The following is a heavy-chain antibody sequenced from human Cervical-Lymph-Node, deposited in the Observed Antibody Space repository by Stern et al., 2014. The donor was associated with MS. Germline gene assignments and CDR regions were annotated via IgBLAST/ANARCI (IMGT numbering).Heavy chain of an antibody. CDR2: INPNSANP. CDR1: GYTFSGYS. V-gene: IGHV7-4-1*02. Sequence: QVQLVQSGSEWKKPGDSVKVSCKASGYTFSGYSLNWARKAPGQGLEWMGWINPNSANPTYAQGFTGRFVFSLDTSVSTAYLQISSLKTEYTGIYFCARFVDYPMGRVFDVWGQGTQVTVSS. J-gene: IGHJ4*02. CDR3: ARFVDYPMGRVFDV. D-gene: IGHD3-10*01.